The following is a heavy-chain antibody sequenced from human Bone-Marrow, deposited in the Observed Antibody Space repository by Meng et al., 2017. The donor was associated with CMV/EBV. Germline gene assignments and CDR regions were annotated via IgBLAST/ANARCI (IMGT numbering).Heavy chain of an antibody. CDR3: ARERSSTGMD. V-gene: IGHV3-48*01. J-gene: IGHJ4*02. CDR2: ISSSSSTI. CDR1: GFTFSSYS. D-gene: IGHD6-13*01. Sequence: GESLKISCAASGFTFSSYSMNWVRQAPGKGLEWVSYISSSSSTIYYADSVKGRFTISRDNSKNTLYLQMNSLRAEDTAVYYCARERSSTGMDWGQGTVVTVSS.